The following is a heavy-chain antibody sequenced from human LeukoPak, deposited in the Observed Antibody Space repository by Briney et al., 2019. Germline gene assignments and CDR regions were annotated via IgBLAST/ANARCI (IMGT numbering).Heavy chain of an antibody. V-gene: IGHV3-30*02. CDR2: IRYDGSNK. J-gene: IGHJ4*02. Sequence: QPGGSLRLSCAASGFTFSSYGMHWVRQAPGKGLEWVAFIRYDGSNKYYADSVKGRFTIARDNSKNTLYLQVNSLRAEDTAVYYCAKDSRGVRSFFQTQRKYYFDSWGQGTLVTVSS. CDR1: GFTFSSYG. CDR3: AKDSRGVRSFFQTQRKYYFDS. D-gene: IGHD3-10*01.